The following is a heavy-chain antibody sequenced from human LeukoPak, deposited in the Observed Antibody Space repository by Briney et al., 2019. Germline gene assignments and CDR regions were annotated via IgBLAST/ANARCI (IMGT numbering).Heavy chain of an antibody. Sequence: GGSLRLSCAASGFTFDDYGMSWVRQAPGKGLEWVSGINWNGGSTGYADSVKGRFTISRDNAKNSLYLQMNSLRAEDTASYYCARDREMATINPDAFDIWGQGTMVTVSS. D-gene: IGHD5-24*01. CDR2: INWNGGST. CDR1: GFTFDDYG. V-gene: IGHV3-20*04. CDR3: ARDREMATINPDAFDI. J-gene: IGHJ3*02.